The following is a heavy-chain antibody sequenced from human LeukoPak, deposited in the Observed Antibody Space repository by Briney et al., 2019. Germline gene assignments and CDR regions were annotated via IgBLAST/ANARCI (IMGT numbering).Heavy chain of an antibody. V-gene: IGHV4-34*01. J-gene: IGHJ4*02. CDR2: INNSGST. Sequence: SETLSLTCGVYGGSFSGYYWSWIRQPPGKRLEWIGEINNSGSTNYNPSLKSRVTISVDTSKNQFSLKLSSVTAADTAVYYCVRDIAAAGGFDYWGQGTLVTVSS. CDR3: VRDIAAAGGFDY. D-gene: IGHD6-13*01. CDR1: GGSFSGYY.